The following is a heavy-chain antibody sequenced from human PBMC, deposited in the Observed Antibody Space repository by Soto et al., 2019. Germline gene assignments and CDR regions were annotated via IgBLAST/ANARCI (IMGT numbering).Heavy chain of an antibody. J-gene: IGHJ4*02. CDR2: INHSGST. CDR3: ARHPSYYDILTGYAPSDY. V-gene: IGHV4-34*01. CDR1: GGSFSGYY. D-gene: IGHD3-9*01. Sequence: SETLSLTCAVYGGSFSGYYWSWIRQPPGKGLEWIGEINHSGSTNYNPSLKSRVTISVDTSKNQFSLKLSSVTAADTAVYYCARHPSYYDILTGYAPSDYWGQGTLVTVSS.